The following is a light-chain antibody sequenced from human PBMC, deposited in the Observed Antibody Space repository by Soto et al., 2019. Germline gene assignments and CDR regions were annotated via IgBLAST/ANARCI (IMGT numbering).Light chain of an antibody. CDR3: QQRFKWPGYT. CDR2: DAS. J-gene: IGKJ2*01. V-gene: IGKV3-11*01. Sequence: EIVLTQSPATLSLSPGERATLSCRASQSIGTSLVWYQQKPGQAPSLLIYDASIRPPGIPVRFSGSGSATEFTLTISSLEPEDFAAYVCQQRFKWPGYTFGQGTKLEI. CDR1: QSIGTS.